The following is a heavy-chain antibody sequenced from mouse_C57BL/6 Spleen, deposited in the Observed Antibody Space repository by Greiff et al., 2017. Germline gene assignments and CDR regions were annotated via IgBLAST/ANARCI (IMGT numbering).Heavy chain of an antibody. CDR2: IINGGGST. CDR1: GFTFSDYY. J-gene: IGHJ1*03. V-gene: IGHV5-12*01. Sequence: EVKLVESGGGLVQPGGSLKLSCAASGFTFSDYYMYWVRQTPEKRLEWVAYIINGGGSTYYPDTVKGRFTISRDNAKNTLYLQMSRLKSEDTAMYYCARRNDYEWYFDVWGTGTTVTVSS. D-gene: IGHD2-4*01. CDR3: ARRNDYEWYFDV.